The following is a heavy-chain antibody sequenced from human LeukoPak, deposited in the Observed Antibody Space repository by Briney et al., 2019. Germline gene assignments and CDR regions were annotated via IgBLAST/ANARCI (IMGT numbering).Heavy chain of an antibody. CDR1: GGTFSSYA. CDR3: ARGTSGTTSLFY. D-gene: IGHD1-7*01. V-gene: IGHV1-69*05. Sequence: SVKVSCKASGGTFSSYAISWVRQAPGQGPEWMGRIIPIFGTANYAQKFQGRVTITTDESTSTAYMELSSLRSEDTAVYYCARGTSGTTSLFYWGQGTLVTVSS. J-gene: IGHJ4*02. CDR2: IIPIFGTA.